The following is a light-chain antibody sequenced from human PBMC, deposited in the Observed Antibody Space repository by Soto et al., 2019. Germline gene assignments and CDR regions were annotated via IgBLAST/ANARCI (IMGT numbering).Light chain of an antibody. CDR1: QGVSTY. J-gene: IGKJ4*01. CDR2: DAS. CDR3: QHREDWPLT. Sequence: IVLTQSPDTRSLSPGERAPLSCRASQGVSTYLGWYQQKPGQAPRLLIYDASNRATGIPARFSGGGSGTVFTLTISSLEPEDFAVYYCQHREDWPLTFGGGTKVDIK. V-gene: IGKV3-11*01.